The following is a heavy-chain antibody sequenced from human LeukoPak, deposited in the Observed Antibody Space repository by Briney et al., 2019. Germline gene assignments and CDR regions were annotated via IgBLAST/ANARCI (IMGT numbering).Heavy chain of an antibody. D-gene: IGHD3-22*01. CDR1: GYTFTSYG. V-gene: IGHV1-18*01. Sequence: GASVKVSCKASGYTFTSYGISWVRQAPGQGLEWMGWISAYNGNTNYAQKLQGRVTMTTDTSTSTAYMELRSLRSDDTAVYYCARDWELDYDSSGRQHAFDIRGQGTMVTVSS. CDR2: ISAYNGNT. J-gene: IGHJ3*02. CDR3: ARDWELDYDSSGRQHAFDI.